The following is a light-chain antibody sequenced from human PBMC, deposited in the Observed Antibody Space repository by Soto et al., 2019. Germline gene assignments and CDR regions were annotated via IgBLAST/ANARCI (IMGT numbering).Light chain of an antibody. Sequence: AIQLTQSPSSLSASVGDRVTITCRASQGISSALAWYQQKPGKAPKLLIYDASSLESGVPSRFSGSGSGTDFTLTISSLQSEDFAVYYCQQYNNWPPWTFGQGTKVEIK. J-gene: IGKJ1*01. CDR2: DAS. CDR1: QGISSA. V-gene: IGKV1D-13*01. CDR3: QQYNNWPPWT.